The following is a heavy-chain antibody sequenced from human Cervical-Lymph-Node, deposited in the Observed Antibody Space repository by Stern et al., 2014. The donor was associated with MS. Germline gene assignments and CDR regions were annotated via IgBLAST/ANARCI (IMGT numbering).Heavy chain of an antibody. CDR1: GFSFSVYG. V-gene: IGHV3-33*01. CDR3: ARGGADYFYGLDV. CDR2: IWDDGSKE. D-gene: IGHD3-16*01. Sequence: VQLVESGGGVVQPGRSLRVSCAASGFSFSVYGMHWVRQAPGKGLERVAVIWDDGSKEYYADSVKGRFTISRDNSKNTLYLQMNSLRGEDTAVYYCARGGADYFYGLDVWGQGTTVTVSS. J-gene: IGHJ6*02.